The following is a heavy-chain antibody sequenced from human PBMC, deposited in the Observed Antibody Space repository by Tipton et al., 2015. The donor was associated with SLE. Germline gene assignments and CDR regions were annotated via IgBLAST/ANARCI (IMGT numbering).Heavy chain of an antibody. J-gene: IGHJ6*03. CDR2: IYSAGDT. Sequence: SLRLSCAASGFSVSSNYMSWVRQAPGKGLEWVSVIYSAGDTYYADSVKGRFTISRDNSKNTVYLHMNSLRAEDTAVYYCARDLEDYWQQLVNYYYYMDVWGKGTTVTVSS. V-gene: IGHV3-53*01. CDR3: ARDLEDYWQQLVNYYYYMDV. CDR1: GFSVSSNY. D-gene: IGHD6-13*01.